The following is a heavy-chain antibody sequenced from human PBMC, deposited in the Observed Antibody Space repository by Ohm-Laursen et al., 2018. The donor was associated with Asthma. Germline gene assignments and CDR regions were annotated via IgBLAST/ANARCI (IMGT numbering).Heavy chain of an antibody. D-gene: IGHD3-10*01. Sequence: SETLSLTCTVSGGSVSSGSYYWSWIRQPPGKGLEWIGYIYYSGSTNYNPSLKSRVTISVDTSKNQFSLKLSSVTAADTAVYYRARAKVHWFDPWGQGTLVTVSS. J-gene: IGHJ5*02. CDR1: GGSVSSGSYY. CDR2: IYYSGST. V-gene: IGHV4-61*01. CDR3: ARAKVHWFDP.